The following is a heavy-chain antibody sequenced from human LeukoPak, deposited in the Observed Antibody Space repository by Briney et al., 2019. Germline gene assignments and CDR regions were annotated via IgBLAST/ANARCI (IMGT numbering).Heavy chain of an antibody. V-gene: IGHV4-4*02. CDR2: IYHSGST. CDR3: ARHNRALLPYLLFDY. D-gene: IGHD3-22*01. J-gene: IGHJ4*02. CDR1: GGSISSSNW. Sequence: PSETLSLTCAVSGGSISSSNWWSWARQPPGKGLEWIGEIYHSGSTNYNPSLKSRVTISVDKSKNQFSLKLSSVTAADTAVYYCARHNRALLPYLLFDYWGQGTLVTVSS.